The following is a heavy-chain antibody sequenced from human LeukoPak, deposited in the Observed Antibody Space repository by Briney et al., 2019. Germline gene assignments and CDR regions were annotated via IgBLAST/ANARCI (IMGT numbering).Heavy chain of an antibody. Sequence: PGGSLRLSCAASGFTFSSYSMNWVRQAPGKRLEWVSSISSSSSYIYYADSVKGRFTISRDNAKNSLYLQMNSLRAEDTAVYYCARDSNPQNSSYYYYAFDMWGQGTMVTVSS. CDR1: GFTFSSYS. J-gene: IGHJ3*02. CDR3: ARDSNPQNSSYYYYAFDM. CDR2: ISSSSSYI. V-gene: IGHV3-21*01. D-gene: IGHD3-22*01.